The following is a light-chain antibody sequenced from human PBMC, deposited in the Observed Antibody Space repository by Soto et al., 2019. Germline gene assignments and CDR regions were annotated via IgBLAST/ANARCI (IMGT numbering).Light chain of an antibody. CDR2: AAS. V-gene: IGKV1-39*01. J-gene: IGKJ4*01. CDR3: QKYDGVPLT. Sequence: DIHMTQSPSTLSASVGDRVTITCRASQSITNYLNWYQQKPGKAPKLLIYAASSLQSGVPSRFSGSGSGTDFTLTITTLQPEDVATYYCQKYDGVPLTFGGGTKVDIK. CDR1: QSITNY.